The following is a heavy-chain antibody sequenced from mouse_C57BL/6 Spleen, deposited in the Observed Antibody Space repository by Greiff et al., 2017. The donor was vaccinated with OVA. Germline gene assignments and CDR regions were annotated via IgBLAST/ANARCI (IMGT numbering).Heavy chain of an antibody. CDR2: ISDGGSYT. CDR1: GFTFSSYA. V-gene: IGHV5-4*01. Sequence: EVMLVESGGGLVKPGGSLKLSCAASGFTFSSYAMSWVRQTPEQRLEWVATISDGGSYTYYPDNVKGRFTISRDNAKNNLYLQMSHLKSEDTAMYYCAREGAYWGQGTLVTVSA. J-gene: IGHJ3*01. CDR3: AREGAY.